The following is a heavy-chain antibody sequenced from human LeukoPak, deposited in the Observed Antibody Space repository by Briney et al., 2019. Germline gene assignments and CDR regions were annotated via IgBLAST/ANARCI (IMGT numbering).Heavy chain of an antibody. CDR3: ARGMTIAANWFDP. J-gene: IGHJ5*02. V-gene: IGHV3-7*01. CDR2: IKQDGSEK. CDR1: GFTFTSYR. D-gene: IGHD2-15*01. Sequence: GGSLRLSCAASGFTFTSYRMNWVRQAPGKGLEWVANIKQDGSEKYYVDSVKGRFTISRDNAKNSLYLEMNSLRVEDTAVYYCARGMTIAANWFDPWGQGTLVTVSS.